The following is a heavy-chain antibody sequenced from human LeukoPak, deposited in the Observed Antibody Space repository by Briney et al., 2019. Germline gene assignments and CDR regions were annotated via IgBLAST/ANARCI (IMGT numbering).Heavy chain of an antibody. Sequence: GGSLRLSCAASGFTFSSNGMHWVRQAPGKGLEWVAVISYGGGNKYYADSVKGRFTISRDNSKNTLYLQMNSLRAEDTAVYYCAKTPRGSYYQFDYWGQGTLVTVSS. CDR1: GFTFSSNG. V-gene: IGHV3-30*18. J-gene: IGHJ4*02. D-gene: IGHD3-10*01. CDR3: AKTPRGSYYQFDY. CDR2: ISYGGGNK.